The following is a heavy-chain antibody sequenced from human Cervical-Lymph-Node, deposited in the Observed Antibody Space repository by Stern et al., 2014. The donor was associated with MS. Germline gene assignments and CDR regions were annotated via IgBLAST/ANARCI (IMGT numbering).Heavy chain of an antibody. CDR1: GYTFTSYG. J-gene: IGHJ3*02. Sequence: QLVQSGAEVKKPGASVQVSCKASGYTFTSYGISWVRQAPGQGLEWMGWISAYNGNTNYAQKLQGRVTMTTDTSTSTAYMELRSLRSDDTAVYYCASLSDYYDSSGYSDAFDIWGQGTMVTVSS. CDR2: ISAYNGNT. V-gene: IGHV1-18*01. D-gene: IGHD3-22*01. CDR3: ASLSDYYDSSGYSDAFDI.